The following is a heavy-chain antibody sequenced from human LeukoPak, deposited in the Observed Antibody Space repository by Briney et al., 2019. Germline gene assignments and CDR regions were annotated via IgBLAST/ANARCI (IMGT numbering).Heavy chain of an antibody. D-gene: IGHD6-13*01. J-gene: IGHJ5*02. Sequence: PGGSLRLSCAASGFTFSNYAIHWVRQAPGKGLEWVALISYDGSNKYYADSVKGRFTISRDNPKNPLYLQMNSLRPEDMAVYYCARDTQEQGNWFDPWGQGTLVTVSS. V-gene: IGHV3-30-3*01. CDR3: ARDTQEQGNWFDP. CDR2: ISYDGSNK. CDR1: GFTFSNYA.